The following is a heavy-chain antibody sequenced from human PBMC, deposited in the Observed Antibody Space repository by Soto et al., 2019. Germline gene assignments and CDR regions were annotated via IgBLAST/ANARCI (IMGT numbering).Heavy chain of an antibody. J-gene: IGHJ4*02. CDR1: GFTFSGYS. V-gene: IGHV3-48*02. CDR3: AREDILGVRSFDY. CDR2: ISSGSKTI. D-gene: IGHD3-9*01. Sequence: PGGSLRLSCAASGFTFSGYSVNWVRQAPGKGLEWVSYISSGSKTIYYAESVKGRFTVSRENARNSQYLQMNSLRDEDTAVYYCAREDILGVRSFDYWGQGTLVTVSS.